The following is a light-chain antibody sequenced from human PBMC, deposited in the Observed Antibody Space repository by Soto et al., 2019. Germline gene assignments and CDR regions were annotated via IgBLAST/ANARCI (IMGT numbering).Light chain of an antibody. J-gene: IGKJ5*01. V-gene: IGKV3-11*01. CDR3: QQRSNWPPIT. CDR2: DAS. Sequence: EVVLTQSPGTLSRSPGERSTLCCMSIQIVSSYVAWYQQKPGQAPRLLIYDASNRATGIPARFSGSGSGTDFTLTISSLEPEDFAVYYCQQRSNWPPITFGQGTRLEIK. CDR1: QIVSSY.